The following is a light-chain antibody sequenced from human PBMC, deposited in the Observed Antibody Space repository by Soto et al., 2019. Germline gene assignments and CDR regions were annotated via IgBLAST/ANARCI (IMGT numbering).Light chain of an antibody. V-gene: IGLV1-44*01. Sequence: LTQPPSASATPGQRVTISCSGSSSNIGSNTVNWYQQLPGTAPKLLIYKSNQRPSGVPDRFSGSKSGTSASLAISGLQSEDEADYYCAAWDDSLNGRVFGGGTKVTVL. CDR1: SSNIGSNT. CDR2: KSN. J-gene: IGLJ3*02. CDR3: AAWDDSLNGRV.